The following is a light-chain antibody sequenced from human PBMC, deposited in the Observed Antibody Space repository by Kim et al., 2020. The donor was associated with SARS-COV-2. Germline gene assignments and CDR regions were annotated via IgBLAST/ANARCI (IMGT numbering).Light chain of an antibody. J-gene: IGKJ1*01. CDR2: TAS. CDR1: QTISSY. CDR3: EQSYRTWT. Sequence: DIQMTQSPSSLSAFVGDRVTITCRASQTISSYVNWYQQKPGKAPKLLIYTASHLQDGVPSRFSGSGYGTDFTLTISSLQPEDFATYNREQSYRTWTFGQGNKVDIK. V-gene: IGKV1-39*01.